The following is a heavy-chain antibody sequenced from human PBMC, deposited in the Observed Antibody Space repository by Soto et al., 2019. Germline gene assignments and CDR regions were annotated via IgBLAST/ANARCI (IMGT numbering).Heavy chain of an antibody. Sequence: ASVKVSCKASGYTFTSYGISWVRQAPGQGLEWMGWISAYNGNTNYAQKLQGRVTMTTDTSTSTAYMELRSLRSDDTAVYYCARDSPVLLWFGDLFPPYYYYYMDVWGKGTTVTVSS. V-gene: IGHV1-18*01. CDR1: GYTFTSYG. D-gene: IGHD3-10*01. CDR3: ARDSPVLLWFGDLFPPYYYYYMDV. CDR2: ISAYNGNT. J-gene: IGHJ6*03.